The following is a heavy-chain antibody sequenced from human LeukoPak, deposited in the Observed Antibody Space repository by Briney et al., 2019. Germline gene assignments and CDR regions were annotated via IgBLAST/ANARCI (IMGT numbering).Heavy chain of an antibody. V-gene: IGHV3-48*03. CDR3: ARDKALVLYGSDAFDI. J-gene: IGHJ3*02. CDR2: ISNSGSTI. CDR1: GFTLSGHE. D-gene: IGHD2-8*02. Sequence: PGGSLRLSCATSGFTLSGHEMNWVRQAPGKGLEWVSYISNSGSTIYYADSVKGRFTISRDNAKNSLYLQMDSLRTEDTAIYYCARDKALVLYGSDAFDIWGQGTVVTVSS.